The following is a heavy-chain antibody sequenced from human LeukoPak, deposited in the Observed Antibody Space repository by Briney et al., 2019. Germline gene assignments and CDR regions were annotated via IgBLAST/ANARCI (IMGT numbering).Heavy chain of an antibody. D-gene: IGHD4-23*01. CDR3: AKDRRGNMGTDVTPGWYFHE. Sequence: GGSLRLSCAASTFTFNNFGIHWVRQASGKGLEWFAFIRFDGTEDYYADSVKGRFTVSKDYSKNTVSLQLNSLGHEDTAVYYCAKDRRGNMGTDVTPGWYFHEWGQGTLVTVSS. J-gene: IGHJ1*01. CDR1: TFTFNNFG. V-gene: IGHV3-30*02. CDR2: IRFDGTED.